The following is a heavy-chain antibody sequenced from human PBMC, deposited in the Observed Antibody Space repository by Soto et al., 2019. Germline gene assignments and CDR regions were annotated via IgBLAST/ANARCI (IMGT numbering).Heavy chain of an antibody. J-gene: IGHJ6*02. CDR3: ARDFSGTGTPAYGMDV. Sequence: GASVKVSCKASGYTFTSYYMHWVRQAPGQGLEWMGIINPSGGSTSYAQKFQGRVTMTRDTSTSTVYMELSSLRSEDTAVYYCARDFSGTGTPAYGMDVWGQGTTVTVSS. D-gene: IGHD1-1*01. CDR2: INPSGGST. CDR1: GYTFTSYY. V-gene: IGHV1-46*01.